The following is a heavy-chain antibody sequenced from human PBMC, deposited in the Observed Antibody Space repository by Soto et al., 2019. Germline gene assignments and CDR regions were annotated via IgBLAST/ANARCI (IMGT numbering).Heavy chain of an antibody. CDR1: GFTFSNYD. CDR2: IRYDGNNE. J-gene: IGHJ5*02. CDR3: ARDHVDYGDYQRRGFDP. Sequence: GGSLSLSCAASGFTFSNYDMRWVRQAPGKGLEWVAVIRYDGNNEYYADSVKGRFTISRDNSKNTLYLQMNSLRAEDTAVYYCARDHVDYGDYQRRGFDPWGQGTLVTVSS. D-gene: IGHD4-17*01. V-gene: IGHV3-33*01.